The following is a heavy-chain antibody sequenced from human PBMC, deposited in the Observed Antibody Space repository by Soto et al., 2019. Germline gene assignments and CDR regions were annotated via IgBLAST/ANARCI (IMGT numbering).Heavy chain of an antibody. V-gene: IGHV3-74*03. Sequence: LXLSCAASGFTCGDYWMHWVRQLPGKGPEWVSRMTGDGRTTQYADSVKGRFTASRDNAKSTLYLQMNSLRAEDTAVYYCATAEVDYWGPGTLVTVPQ. J-gene: IGHJ4*02. CDR2: MTGDGRTT. CDR1: GFTCGDYW. CDR3: ATAEVDY.